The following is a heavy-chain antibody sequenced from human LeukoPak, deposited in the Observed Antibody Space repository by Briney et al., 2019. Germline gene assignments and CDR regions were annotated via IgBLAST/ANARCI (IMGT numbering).Heavy chain of an antibody. J-gene: IGHJ4*02. D-gene: IGHD2-21*02. V-gene: IGHV1-2*02. CDR1: GHTFSGYY. Sequence: ASVNVSCKASGHTFSGYYMHWVRQAPGQGLEWMGWINPNSGGTNYAQNFQGRVTMTRDTSISTVYMELSRLRSDDTAVYYCARDLRRATAILFDSWGQGTLVTVSS. CDR3: ARDLRRATAILFDS. CDR2: INPNSGGT.